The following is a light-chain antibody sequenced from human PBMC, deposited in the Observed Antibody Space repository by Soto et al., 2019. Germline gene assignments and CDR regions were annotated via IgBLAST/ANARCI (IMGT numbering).Light chain of an antibody. V-gene: IGKV3-11*01. Sequence: EIVLTQSPATLSLSPGERATLSCRASQSVSSYLAWYQQKPGQAPRLLIYDASNRATGIPARFSGSGSGTDFTLTISSLEPEDFAVYYGQQRSNWPPWTIGQGTKVEIK. CDR1: QSVSSY. CDR3: QQRSNWPPWT. CDR2: DAS. J-gene: IGKJ1*01.